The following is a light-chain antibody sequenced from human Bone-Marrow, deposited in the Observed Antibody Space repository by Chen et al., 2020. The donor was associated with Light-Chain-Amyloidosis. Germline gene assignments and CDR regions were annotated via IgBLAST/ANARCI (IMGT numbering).Light chain of an antibody. J-gene: IGLJ3*02. CDR2: DDS. CDR1: NIGSTS. Sequence: SYVLTQPSSVSVAPGQTATIACGGNNIGSTSVHWYQQTPGQAPLLVVYDDSYRPSGIPQRLSGSNSGNTATLTISRVDAGEEADYYCQVWDRSSDRPVFGGGTKLTVL. CDR3: QVWDRSSDRPV. V-gene: IGLV3-21*02.